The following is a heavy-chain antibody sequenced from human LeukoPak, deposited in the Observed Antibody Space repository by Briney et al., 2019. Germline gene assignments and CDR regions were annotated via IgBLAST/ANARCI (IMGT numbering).Heavy chain of an antibody. Sequence: HPGRSLRLSCAASGFTFSSYAMHWVRQAPGKGLVWVSRIGGDGTKTNYADFVEGRFTISRDNAKNTLYLQMNSLTAEDTALYYCTRNPRGDGSSTFGYWGQGTLVTVSS. D-gene: IGHD3-10*01. CDR2: IGGDGTKT. CDR1: GFTFSSYA. CDR3: TRNPRGDGSSTFGY. J-gene: IGHJ4*02. V-gene: IGHV3-74*01.